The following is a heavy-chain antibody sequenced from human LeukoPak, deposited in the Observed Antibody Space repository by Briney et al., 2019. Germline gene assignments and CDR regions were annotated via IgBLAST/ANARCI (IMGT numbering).Heavy chain of an antibody. J-gene: IGHJ4*02. CDR2: FDPEDGET. CDR3: ATTGSSWFSYYFDY. CDR1: GYTLTELS. Sequence: ASVKVSCKVSGYTLTELSMHWVRQAPGKGLEWMGGFDPEDGETIYAQKFQGRVTMTEDTSTDTAYMELSTLRSEDTAVYYCATTGSSWFSYYFDYWGQGTLVTVSS. V-gene: IGHV1-24*01. D-gene: IGHD6-13*01.